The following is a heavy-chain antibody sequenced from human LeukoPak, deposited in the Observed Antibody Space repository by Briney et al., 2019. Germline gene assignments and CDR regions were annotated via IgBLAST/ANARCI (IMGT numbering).Heavy chain of an antibody. CDR2: ISSSSSYI. V-gene: IGHV3-21*01. J-gene: IGHJ4*02. CDR3: AREKEYYDSSGYYPYLSFDY. Sequence: GGSLRLSCAASGFTFSSYSMNWVRHAPGKGLELVSSISSSSSYIYYADSVKGRFTISRDNAKNSLYLQMNSLRAEDTAVYYCAREKEYYDSSGYYPYLSFDYWGQGTLVTVSS. CDR1: GFTFSSYS. D-gene: IGHD3-22*01.